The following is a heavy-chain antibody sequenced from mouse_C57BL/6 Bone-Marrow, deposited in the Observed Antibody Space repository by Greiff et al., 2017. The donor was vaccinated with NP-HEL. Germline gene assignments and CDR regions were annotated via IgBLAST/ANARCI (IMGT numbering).Heavy chain of an antibody. D-gene: IGHD1-1*01. J-gene: IGHJ2*01. V-gene: IGHV5-6*01. CDR3: ARHPTVVATEGYFDY. CDR1: GFTFSSYG. CDR2: ISSGGSYT. Sequence: EVKLVDSGGDLVKPGGSLKLSCAASGFTFSSYGMSWVRQTPDKRLEWVATISSGGSYTYYPDSVKGRFTISRDNAKNTLYLQMSSLKSEDTAMYYCARHPTVVATEGYFDYWGQGTTLTVSS.